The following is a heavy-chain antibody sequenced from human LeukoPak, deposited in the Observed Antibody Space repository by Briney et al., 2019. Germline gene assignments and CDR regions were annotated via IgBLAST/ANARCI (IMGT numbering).Heavy chain of an antibody. CDR1: GFTFSNAW. J-gene: IGHJ4*02. D-gene: IGHD3-10*01. Sequence: GGSLRLSRAASGFTFSNAWMSWVRQPPGKGLEWVSAISNSGGRTYYADSVKGRFTISRDNSKNTLYLQMNSLRAEDTAVYYCAKDSVRGVPPFYWGQGTLVTVSS. CDR3: AKDSVRGVPPFY. V-gene: IGHV3-23*01. CDR2: ISNSGGRT.